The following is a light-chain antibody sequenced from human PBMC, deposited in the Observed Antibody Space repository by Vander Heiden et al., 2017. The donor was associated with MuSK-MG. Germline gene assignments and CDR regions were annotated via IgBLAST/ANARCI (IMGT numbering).Light chain of an antibody. J-gene: IGKJ1*01. CDR2: KVS. CDR3: RQGLHWPRT. Sequence: DVVMTQSPLSLPVTLGQPASISCRSSQSLVYSDGNTYLNWFQQRPGQSPRRLIYKVSNRDSGVPDRFSGSGSGTDFTLKISRVEAEDVGVYYCRQGLHWPRTFGQGTKLEIK. CDR1: QSLVYSDGNTY. V-gene: IGKV2-30*01.